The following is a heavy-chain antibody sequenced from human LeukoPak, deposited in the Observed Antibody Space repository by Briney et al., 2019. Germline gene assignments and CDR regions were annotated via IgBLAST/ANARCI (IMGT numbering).Heavy chain of an antibody. J-gene: IGHJ4*02. D-gene: IGHD1-26*01. CDR1: GFTFSSYW. CDR3: ASSGSYRFDY. CDR2: IKQGGTER. V-gene: IGHV3-7*01. Sequence: GGSLRLSCAVSGFTFSSYWMTWVRQAPGKGLEWVANIKQGGTERYYVDSVKGRFTISRDNAKNSLFLQMNSLRAEDTAVYYCASSGSYRFDYWGQGTLVTVSS.